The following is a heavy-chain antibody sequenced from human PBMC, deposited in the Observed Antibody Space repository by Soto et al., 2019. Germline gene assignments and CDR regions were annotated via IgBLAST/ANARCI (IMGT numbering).Heavy chain of an antibody. CDR1: GFTFSSHW. Sequence: PGGSLRLSCAASGFTFSSHWMSWVRQAPGKGLEWVANIKPDGSEKWYVDSVRGRFTISRDNAKNSLYLQMNSLRAEDTAVYYCARGDYYDSSGPFSDAFDIWGQGTMVTGSS. V-gene: IGHV3-7*04. CDR3: ARGDYYDSSGPFSDAFDI. D-gene: IGHD3-22*01. CDR2: IKPDGSEK. J-gene: IGHJ3*02.